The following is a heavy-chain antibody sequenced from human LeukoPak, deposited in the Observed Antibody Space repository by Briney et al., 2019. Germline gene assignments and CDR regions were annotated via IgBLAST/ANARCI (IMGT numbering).Heavy chain of an antibody. CDR3: ASSKMTTATRYFQH. D-gene: IGHD4-17*01. CDR1: GGSISSYY. Sequence: SETLSLTCTVSGGSISSYYWNWIRQPPGKGLEWIGHIYYSGSTNYNPSLKSRVTISVDTSKNQFSLKLSPVTAADTAVYYCASSKMTTATRYFQHWGQGTLVTASS. CDR2: IYYSGST. V-gene: IGHV4-59*01. J-gene: IGHJ1*01.